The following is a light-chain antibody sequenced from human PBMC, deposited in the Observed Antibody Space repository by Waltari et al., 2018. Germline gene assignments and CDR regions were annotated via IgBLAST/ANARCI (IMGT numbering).Light chain of an antibody. Sequence: QSVLTQPPSVSAAPGQRVTISCSGGSSNIGNHYVYWYRQFPGTAPKLLIHENTERPSGIPGRCSGSKSGTSATLDITGLQAGDEADYYCGTWDSSLSGAVFGGGTHLTVL. V-gene: IGLV1-51*02. CDR2: ENT. J-gene: IGLJ7*01. CDR1: SSNIGNHY. CDR3: GTWDSSLSGAV.